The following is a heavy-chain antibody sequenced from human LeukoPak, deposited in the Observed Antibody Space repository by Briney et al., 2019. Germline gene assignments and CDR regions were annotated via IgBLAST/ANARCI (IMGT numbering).Heavy chain of an antibody. D-gene: IGHD3-3*02. Sequence: ASVKVSCKASGYTFTGYYMHWVRQAPGQGLEWMGWINPNSGGTNYAQKFQGRVTMTRDTSISTAYLQWSSLKASDTAIYYCARRIRKARIGFDRGFYLDYWGQGTLVTVSS. J-gene: IGHJ4*02. V-gene: IGHV1-2*02. CDR2: INPNSGGT. CDR3: ARRIRKARIGFDRGFYLDY. CDR1: GYTFTGYY.